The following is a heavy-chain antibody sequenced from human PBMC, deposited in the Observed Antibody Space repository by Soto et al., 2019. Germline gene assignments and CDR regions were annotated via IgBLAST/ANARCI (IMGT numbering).Heavy chain of an antibody. D-gene: IGHD4-17*01. Sequence: QVQLVQSGAEVKKPGSSVKVSCKASGGTLSTYTISWVRQAPGQGLEWMGRIIPILGITNYAQKFQGRVTITADKSTSTAYMELSSLRSEDTAVYYCVRVKMGGESEYFQHWGQGTLVTVSS. CDR1: GGTLSTYT. CDR2: IIPILGIT. CDR3: VRVKMGGESEYFQH. V-gene: IGHV1-69*02. J-gene: IGHJ1*01.